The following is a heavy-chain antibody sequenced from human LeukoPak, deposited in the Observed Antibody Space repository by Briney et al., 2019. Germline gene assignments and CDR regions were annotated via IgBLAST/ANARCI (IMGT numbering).Heavy chain of an antibody. V-gene: IGHV3-74*01. CDR1: GFTFSSYA. CDR2: INSDGSST. CDR3: ARGRSYAFDI. Sequence: PGGSLRLSCAASGFTFSSYAMSWVRQAPGKGLEWVSRINSDGSSTSYADSVKGRFTISRDNAKNTLYLQMNSLRAEDTAVYYCARGRSYAFDIWGQGTMVTVSS. D-gene: IGHD1-26*01. J-gene: IGHJ3*02.